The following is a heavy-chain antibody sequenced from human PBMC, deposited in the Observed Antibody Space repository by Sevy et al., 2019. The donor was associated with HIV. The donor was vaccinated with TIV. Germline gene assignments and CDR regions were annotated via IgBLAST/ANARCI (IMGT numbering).Heavy chain of an antibody. CDR3: ARAGCTKPHDY. D-gene: IGHD2-8*01. CDR1: GFTFSKYS. Sequence: GGSLRLSCAASGFTFSKYSMSWVHQPPGKGLEWVSTLSFGCGEINYADSVKGRFTISRVNSKSSVYLQMNNLRPEDTAVYYCARAGCTKPHDYWGQGTLVTVSS. V-gene: IGHV3-23*01. CDR2: LSFGCGEI. J-gene: IGHJ4*02.